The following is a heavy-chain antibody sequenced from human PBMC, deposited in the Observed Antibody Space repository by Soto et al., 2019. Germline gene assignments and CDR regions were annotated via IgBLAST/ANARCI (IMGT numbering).Heavy chain of an antibody. CDR2: IYPSGNT. J-gene: IGHJ4*02. V-gene: IGHV4-4*07. D-gene: IGHD3-9*01. Sequence: QVQLRESGPGLVKPSETLSLTCTVSGGSFSSYHWSWIRQPAGKGLEWVGRIYPSGNTDSNPSLRSRVTMSVDTSKNQFSLKLNSVTAADTAVYFCARGGRVTGSYLPNDYWGQGTLVTVSS. CDR1: GGSFSSYH. CDR3: ARGGRVTGSYLPNDY.